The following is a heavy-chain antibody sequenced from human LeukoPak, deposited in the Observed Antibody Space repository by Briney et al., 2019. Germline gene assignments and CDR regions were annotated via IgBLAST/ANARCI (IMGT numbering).Heavy chain of an antibody. J-gene: IGHJ4*02. D-gene: IGHD1-1*01. CDR3: ASRPRDNNWYGVFDY. CDR1: GDSLNSHY. V-gene: IGHV4-59*11. CDR2: IFGSGRT. Sequence: SETLSLTCTVSGDSLNSHYWSWIRQPPGKTLEWIGYIFGSGRTDYNPSLKSRVSMSLDMSRSQFSLKLSSVTAADTARYYCASRPRDNNWYGVFDYWSQGTLVTVSS.